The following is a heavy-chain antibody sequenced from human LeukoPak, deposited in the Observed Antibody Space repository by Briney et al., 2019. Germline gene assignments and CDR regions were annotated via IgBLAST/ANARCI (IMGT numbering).Heavy chain of an antibody. D-gene: IGHD1-26*01. CDR1: GFTFSSYS. Sequence: PGGSLRLSCAASGFTFSSYSMNWVRQAPGKGLEWVSSISSSSSYIYYADSAKGRFTISRDNAKNSLYLQMNSLRAEDTAVYYCARGIYYGYFSDYWGQGTTVTVSS. V-gene: IGHV3-21*01. CDR3: ARGIYYGYFSDY. CDR2: ISSSSSYI. J-gene: IGHJ4*03.